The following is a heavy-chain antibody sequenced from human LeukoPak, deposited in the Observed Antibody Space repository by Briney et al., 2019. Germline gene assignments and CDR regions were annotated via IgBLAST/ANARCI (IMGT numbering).Heavy chain of an antibody. CDR3: ASQGARGYVDIVATNAFDI. CDR2: IYPGDSDT. V-gene: IGHV5-51*01. Sequence: GEALKISCKGSGYSFTSYWIGWVRQMPGKGLEWMGIIYPGDSDTRYSPSFQGQVTISADKSISTAYLQWSSLKASDTAMYYCASQGARGYVDIVATNAFDIWGQGTMVTVSS. D-gene: IGHD5-12*01. CDR1: GYSFTSYW. J-gene: IGHJ3*02.